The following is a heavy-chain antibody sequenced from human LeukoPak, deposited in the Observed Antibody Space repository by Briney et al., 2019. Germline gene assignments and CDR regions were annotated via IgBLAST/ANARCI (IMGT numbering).Heavy chain of an antibody. V-gene: IGHV4-34*01. D-gene: IGHD3-10*01. J-gene: IGHJ4*02. CDR3: ARGPRPDLYYCGSGAQLDY. CDR1: GGSFSGYY. CDR2: INHSGST. Sequence: PSETLSLTCAVYGGSFSGYYWSWIRQPPGKGLEWIGEINHSGSTNYNPSLKSRVTISVDTSKNQFSLKLSSVTAADTAVYCCARGPRPDLYYCGSGAQLDYWGQGTLVTVSS.